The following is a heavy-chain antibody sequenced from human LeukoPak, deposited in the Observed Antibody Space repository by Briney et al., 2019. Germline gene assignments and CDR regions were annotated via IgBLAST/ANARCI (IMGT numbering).Heavy chain of an antibody. CDR2: ISAYNGNT. V-gene: IGHV1-18*01. CDR1: GYPFTKYG. Sequence: ASVKVSCMTSGYPFTKYGISWVRQAPGQGLEWMGWISAYNGNTNYAQKLQGRVTMTTDTSTSTAYMELRSLRSDDTAVYYCARGYDSSGYYYDGRVFDYWGQGTLVTVSS. D-gene: IGHD3-22*01. CDR3: ARGYDSSGYYYDGRVFDY. J-gene: IGHJ4*02.